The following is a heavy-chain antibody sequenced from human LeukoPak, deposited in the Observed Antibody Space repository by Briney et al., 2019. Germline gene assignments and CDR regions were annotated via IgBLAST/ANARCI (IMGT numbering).Heavy chain of an antibody. CDR2: IYYSGST. D-gene: IGHD6-25*01. CDR3: ARDREDGGNYFDY. Sequence: PSETLPLTCTVSGGSISSYYWSWIRQPPGKGLEWIGYIYYSGSTNYNPSLKSRVTISVDTSKNQFSLKLSSVTAADTAVYYCARDREDGGNYFDYWGQGTLVTVSS. V-gene: IGHV4-59*01. CDR1: GGSISSYY. J-gene: IGHJ4*02.